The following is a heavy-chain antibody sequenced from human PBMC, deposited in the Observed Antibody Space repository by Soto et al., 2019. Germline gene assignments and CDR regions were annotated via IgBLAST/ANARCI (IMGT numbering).Heavy chain of an antibody. CDR3: ATYSYGHYVHEY. Sequence: WVHQAPGKGLEWVSAISGSGSTYYNPSLKSRVTISVDTSKNQFSLKLSSVTAADTAVYYCATYSYGHYVHEYWGQGTLVTVSS. J-gene: IGHJ4*02. D-gene: IGHD4-17*01. V-gene: IGHV4-39*01. CDR2: ISGSGST.